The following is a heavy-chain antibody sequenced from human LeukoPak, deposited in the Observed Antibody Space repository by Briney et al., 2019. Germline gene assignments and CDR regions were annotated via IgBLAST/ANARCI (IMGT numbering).Heavy chain of an antibody. CDR1: GGSISTSNYY. V-gene: IGHV4-39*07. Sequence: SETLSLTCTVSGGSISTSNYYWGWIRQPPGKGLEWIGNIFYSGSTYYGPSLKSRLTISLDTSRNQFSLKLSSVTAADTAVYYCARDQEGYYGSGSYFSSDYWGQGTLVTVSS. CDR3: ARDQEGYYGSGSYFSSDY. D-gene: IGHD3-10*01. J-gene: IGHJ4*02. CDR2: IFYSGST.